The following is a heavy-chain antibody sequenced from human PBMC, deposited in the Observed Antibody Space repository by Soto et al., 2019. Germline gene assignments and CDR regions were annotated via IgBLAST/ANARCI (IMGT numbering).Heavy chain of an antibody. CDR2: ISAYNGNT. CDR1: GYTFTSYG. J-gene: IGHJ5*02. V-gene: IGHV1-18*01. Sequence: QVQLVQSGAEVKKPGASVKVSCKASGYTFTSYGISWVRQAPGQGLEWMGWISAYNGNTNYAQKLQGRVTMTTETSTSTAYMELRSLRSDDTAVYYCARRDYDFWSGYYNSNWFDPWGQGTLVTVSS. D-gene: IGHD3-3*01. CDR3: ARRDYDFWSGYYNSNWFDP.